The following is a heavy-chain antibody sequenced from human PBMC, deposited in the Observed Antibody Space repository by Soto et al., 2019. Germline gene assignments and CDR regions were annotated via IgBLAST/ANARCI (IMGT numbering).Heavy chain of an antibody. CDR3: ARASFEQGVPAARPPTMVE. V-gene: IGHV5-51*01. CDR2: IYPGDSDT. J-gene: IGHJ4*02. D-gene: IGHD6-6*01. Sequence: PGESLKISCKGSGYSFTSYWIGWVRQMPGKGLEWMGIIYPGDSDTRYSPSFQGQVTISADKSISTAYLQWSSLKASDTAMYYCARASFEQGVPAARPPTMVEWGQGTLVTVSS. CDR1: GYSFTSYW.